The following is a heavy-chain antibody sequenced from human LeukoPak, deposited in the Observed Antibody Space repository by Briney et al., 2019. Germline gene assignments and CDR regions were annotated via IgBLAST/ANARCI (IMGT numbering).Heavy chain of an antibody. J-gene: IGHJ1*01. V-gene: IGHV3-23*01. CDR3: AKDQGEEYYDFWSGPFQH. Sequence: GGSLRLSCAASGFTFSSYAMSWVRQAPGKGMEWVSAISGSGGSTYYADSVKGRFTISRDNSKNTLYLQMNSLRAEDTAVYYCAKDQGEEYYDFWSGPFQHWGQGTLVTVSS. CDR2: ISGSGGST. D-gene: IGHD3-3*01. CDR1: GFTFSSYA.